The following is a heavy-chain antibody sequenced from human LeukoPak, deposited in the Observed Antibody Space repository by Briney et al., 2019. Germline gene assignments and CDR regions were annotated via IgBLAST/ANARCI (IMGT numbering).Heavy chain of an antibody. D-gene: IGHD6-6*01. Sequence: PGGSLRLSCAASGLTFSGYSVNWVRQAPGKGLEWVSSIGSSGLYIYYADSVKGRFTISKDTAKNSLYLQMNSLRADDTALYYCARGLEYRSTDALDIWGQGTMVTVSS. CDR1: GLTFSGYS. J-gene: IGHJ3*02. CDR2: IGSSGLYI. V-gene: IGHV3-21*01. CDR3: ARGLEYRSTDALDI.